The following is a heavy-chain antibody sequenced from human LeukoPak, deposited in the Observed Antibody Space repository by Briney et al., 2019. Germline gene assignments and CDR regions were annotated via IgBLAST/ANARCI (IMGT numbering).Heavy chain of an antibody. CDR3: VKGGYDFVEVAYFDF. Sequence: GGSLRLSCAASEFSFNNYAMGWVRQAPGKGLEWVSIIIASSGSTFYADSVKGRFTISRDNSKNTLYLQMNSLRVEDTAVYYCVKGGYDFVEVAYFDFWGREPWSPSPQ. CDR1: EFSFNNYA. CDR2: IIASSGST. V-gene: IGHV3-23*01. D-gene: IGHD5-12*01. J-gene: IGHJ4*02.